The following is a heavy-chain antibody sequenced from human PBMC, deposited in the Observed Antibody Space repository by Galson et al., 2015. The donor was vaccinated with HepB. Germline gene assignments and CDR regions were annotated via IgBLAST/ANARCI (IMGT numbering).Heavy chain of an antibody. V-gene: IGHV5-51*03. CDR1: GYSFTSYW. J-gene: IGHJ3*02. D-gene: IGHD3-22*01. CDR2: IYPGDSDT. CDR3: ARPFYYDSSGHHAFDI. Sequence: QSGAEVKKPGESLKISCKGSGYSFTSYWIGWVRQMPGKGLEWMGIIYPGDSDTRYSPSFQGQVTISADKSISTAYLQWSSLKASDTAMYYCARPFYYDSSGHHAFDIWGQGTMVTVSS.